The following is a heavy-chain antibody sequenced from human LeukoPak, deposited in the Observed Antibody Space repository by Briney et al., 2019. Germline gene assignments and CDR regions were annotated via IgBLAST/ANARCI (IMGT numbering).Heavy chain of an antibody. Sequence: SGGSLRLSCAASGFTFSNYAMSWVRQAPGKGLEWVSVISGSGASTYYADSVKGRFTISRDNPKNTLYLQMNSLRVEDTALYYCSRGCSGPDYWGQGSLVTVSS. D-gene: IGHD6-19*01. CDR2: ISGSGAST. CDR3: SRGCSGPDY. J-gene: IGHJ4*02. CDR1: GFTFSNYA. V-gene: IGHV3-23*01.